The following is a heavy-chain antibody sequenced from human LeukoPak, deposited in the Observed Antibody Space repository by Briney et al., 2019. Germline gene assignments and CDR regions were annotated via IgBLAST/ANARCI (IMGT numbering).Heavy chain of an antibody. V-gene: IGHV1-8*03. D-gene: IGHD6-19*01. J-gene: IGHJ5*02. CDR2: MNPNSGNT. CDR1: GYSFTTYD. CDR3: TRGSGIVVAGWDWFDP. Sequence: ASVKVSCKASGYSFTTYDINWVRQATGQGLEWMGWMNPNSGNTGYAQKFQGRVTITRNTSISTAYMELSSLRSEDTAVCYCTRGSGIVVAGWDWFDPWGQGTLVTVSS.